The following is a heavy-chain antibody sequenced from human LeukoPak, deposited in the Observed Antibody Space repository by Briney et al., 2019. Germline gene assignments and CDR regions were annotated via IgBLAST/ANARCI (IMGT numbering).Heavy chain of an antibody. CDR3: ARIPNSANFPNWFDP. J-gene: IGHJ5*02. V-gene: IGHV3-21*01. CDR2: ISGTNSYI. Sequence: PGGSLRLSCAASGFTFTNYNMNWVRQAPGKGLEWVSSISGTNSYIYYADSVKGRFTISRDNAKNSLYLQMNSLRAEDTAVYYCARIPNSANFPNWFDPWGQGTLSPSP. D-gene: IGHD4/OR15-4a*01. CDR1: GFTFTNYN.